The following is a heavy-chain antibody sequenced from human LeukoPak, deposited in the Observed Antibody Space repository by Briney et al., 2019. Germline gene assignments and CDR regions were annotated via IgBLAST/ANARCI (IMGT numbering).Heavy chain of an antibody. CDR1: GFTFSSYA. CDR2: ISGSGGST. J-gene: IGHJ4*02. V-gene: IGHV3-23*01. CDR3: AKDYRGSSWKEDYFDY. Sequence: GRSLRLSCAASGFTFSSYAMSWVRQAPGKGLEGVSAISGSGGSTYYADSVKGRFTISRDNSKNTLYLQMNSLRAEDTAVYYCAKDYRGSSWKEDYFDYWGQGTLVTVSS. D-gene: IGHD6-13*01.